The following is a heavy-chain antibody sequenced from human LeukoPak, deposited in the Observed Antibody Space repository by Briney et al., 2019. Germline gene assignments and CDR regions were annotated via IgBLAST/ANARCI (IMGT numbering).Heavy chain of an antibody. Sequence: GGSLRLSCAASGFSFSGHWMHWARQLPGKGLVWVSRISPTGSTTSYADSVKGRFTVSRDNAKNTLYLQGNNLRAEDTAVYYCARGPNSNWSGLDFWGQGTLLTVSS. D-gene: IGHD6-6*01. CDR2: ISPTGSTT. J-gene: IGHJ4*02. CDR3: ARGPNSNWSGLDF. CDR1: GFSFSGHW. V-gene: IGHV3-74*01.